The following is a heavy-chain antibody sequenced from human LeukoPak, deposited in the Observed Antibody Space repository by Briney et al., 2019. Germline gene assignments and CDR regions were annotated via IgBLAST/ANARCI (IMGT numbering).Heavy chain of an antibody. D-gene: IGHD3-10*01. J-gene: IGHJ4*02. CDR1: GFTFSSYA. CDR3: ARPVLWFGALLTGYFDY. Sequence: GGSLRLSCAASGFTFSSYAMHWVRQAPGKGLEGVAVISYDGSNKYYTDSVKRRFTISRDNSKNTLYLQMNSLRAEDTPVYYCARPVLWFGALLTGYFDYWGQGTLVTVSS. V-gene: IGHV3-30-3*01. CDR2: ISYDGSNK.